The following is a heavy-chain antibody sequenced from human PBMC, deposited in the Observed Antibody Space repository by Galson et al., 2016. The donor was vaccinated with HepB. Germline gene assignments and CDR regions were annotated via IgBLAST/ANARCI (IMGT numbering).Heavy chain of an antibody. V-gene: IGHV3-15*01. CDR3: AWSGLTYLDT. J-gene: IGHJ5*02. CDR1: GLIFSDAW. D-gene: IGHD3-3*01. Sequence: SLRLPCAASGLIFSDAWVSWVRQPPGKGLEWVGRIKSNGAGETTEYAAPVKGRFTISRDDSRNMVYLHMNSLRTEDTALYYCAWSGLTYLDTWGQGTLVTVSS. CDR2: IKSNGAGETT.